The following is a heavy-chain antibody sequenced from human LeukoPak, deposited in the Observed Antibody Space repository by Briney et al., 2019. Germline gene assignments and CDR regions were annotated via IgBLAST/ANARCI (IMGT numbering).Heavy chain of an antibody. CDR3: ARDLAYSRLDY. V-gene: IGHV3-7*01. Sequence: GGSLRLSCAASGFTFSNYGMSWVRQAPGKGLEWVASINPDGNKKYSADSVKGRFTISRDNAENSLYLQMNSLRVEDTAFYYCARDLAYSRLDYWGQGMLVTVSS. CDR2: INPDGNKK. D-gene: IGHD5-18*01. CDR1: GFTFSNYG. J-gene: IGHJ4*02.